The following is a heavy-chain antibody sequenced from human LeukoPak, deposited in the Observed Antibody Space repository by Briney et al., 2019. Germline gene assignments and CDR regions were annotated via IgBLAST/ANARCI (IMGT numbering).Heavy chain of an antibody. V-gene: IGHV3-23*01. D-gene: IGHD6-19*01. J-gene: IGHJ4*02. CDR3: AKMPVYISLWYYFVF. Sequence: PGGSLRPSCSPSGVTFRRDATSWVRQAPGKGLEWVSAISGSGGGGGCTYHADSVKARFTISRYNSKNTLYLQMFRLRAEDTAVYYCAKMPVYISLWYYFVFSGQGTLVTVSS. CDR2: ISGSGGGGGCT. CDR1: GVTFRRDA.